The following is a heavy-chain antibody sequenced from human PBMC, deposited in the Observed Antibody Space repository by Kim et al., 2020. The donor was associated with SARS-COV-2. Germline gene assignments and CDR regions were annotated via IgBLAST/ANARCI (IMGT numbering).Heavy chain of an antibody. CDR1: GFTFSSYS. V-gene: IGHV3-48*04. D-gene: IGHD6-19*01. Sequence: GGSLRLSCAASGFTFSSYSMNWVRQAPGKGLEWVSYISSSSSTIYYADSVKGRFTISRDNAKNSLYLQMNSLRAEDTAVYYCARTDSSGWYRDYYYGMDVWGQGTTVTVSS. CDR2: ISSSSSTI. J-gene: IGHJ6*02. CDR3: ARTDSSGWYRDYYYGMDV.